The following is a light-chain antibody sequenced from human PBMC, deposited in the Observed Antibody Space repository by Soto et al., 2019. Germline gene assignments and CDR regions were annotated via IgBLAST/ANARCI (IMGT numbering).Light chain of an antibody. CDR2: DLS. CDR3: QQFNSYPIT. Sequence: ALQVTQSPSSLSASVGDRVTITCRASQDIRGALAWYQQKPGKAPKLLIYDLSTLESGVPSRFSGSGSGTEFTLTISSLQPEDFGAYYCQQFNSYPITFGHGTRLEIK. CDR1: QDIRGA. V-gene: IGKV1-13*02. J-gene: IGKJ5*01.